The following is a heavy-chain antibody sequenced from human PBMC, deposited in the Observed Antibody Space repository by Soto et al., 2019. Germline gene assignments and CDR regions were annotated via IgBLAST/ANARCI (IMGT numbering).Heavy chain of an antibody. CDR2: IYYSGST. Sequence: QLQLQESGPGLVKPSETPSLTCTVSGGSISSSSYSWGWIRQPPGKGLEWIGSIYYSGSTYYNPSLQSRVTISVDTSKKQFALRLSPVTAADTAVYYCARPYCSSTSCYAYLDYWGQGTLVADSS. V-gene: IGHV4-39*01. J-gene: IGHJ4*02. D-gene: IGHD2-2*01. CDR3: ARPYCSSTSCYAYLDY. CDR1: GGSISSSSYS.